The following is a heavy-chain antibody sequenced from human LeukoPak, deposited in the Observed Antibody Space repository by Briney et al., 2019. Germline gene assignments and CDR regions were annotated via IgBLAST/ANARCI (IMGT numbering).Heavy chain of an antibody. D-gene: IGHD2-15*01. J-gene: IGHJ4*02. CDR2: IYYCGST. CDR3: ARSVAANYYFDY. V-gene: IGHV4-59*08. Sequence: SETLSLTCTVSGGSISSYYWSWIRHPPGKGLEWIGYIYYCGSTNYNPSLKSRGTISVDTSKNQFSLKLSSVTAADTAVYYCARSVAANYYFDYWGQGTLVTVSS. CDR1: GGSISSYY.